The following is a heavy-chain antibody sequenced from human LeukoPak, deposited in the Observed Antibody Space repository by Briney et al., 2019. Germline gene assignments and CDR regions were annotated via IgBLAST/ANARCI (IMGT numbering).Heavy chain of an antibody. CDR2: ITSKADGGTP. V-gene: IGHV3-15*01. D-gene: IGHD3-22*01. J-gene: IGHJ4*02. CDR3: TTSSGTGGSSY. CDR1: GFTFSDYY. Sequence: GGSLRLSCAASGFTFSDYYMSWIRHAPGKGLEWVGRITSKADGGTPDYAAPVKGRFTISRDDSENTLYLHMNSLISEDSAVYYCTTSSGTGGSSYWGQGSLVTVSS.